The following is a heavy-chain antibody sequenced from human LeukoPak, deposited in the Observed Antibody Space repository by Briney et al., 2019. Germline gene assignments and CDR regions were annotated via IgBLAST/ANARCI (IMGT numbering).Heavy chain of an antibody. V-gene: IGHV3-30-3*01. J-gene: IGHJ3*02. CDR2: ISYDGSNK. CDR1: GFTFSGYA. D-gene: IGHD4-17*01. CDR3: ARDFGRNGDFHAFDI. Sequence: PGGSLRLSCAASGFTFSGYAIHWVRQAPGKGLEWVALISYDGSNKYYADSVKGRFTISRDNSKNSLYLQMNSLRAEDTAVYYCARDFGRNGDFHAFDIWGQGTMVTVSS.